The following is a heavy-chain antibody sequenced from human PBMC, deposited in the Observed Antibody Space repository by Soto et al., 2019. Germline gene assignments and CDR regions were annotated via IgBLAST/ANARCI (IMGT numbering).Heavy chain of an antibody. CDR2: IRSKAYGGTT. Sequence: GGSLRLSCTASGFTFGDYAMSWVRQAPGKGLEWVGFIRSKAYGGTTEYAASVKGRFTISRDDSKSIAYLQMNSLKTEDTAVYYCTRALDTALGYSYYGMDVWGQGTTVTVSS. J-gene: IGHJ6*02. CDR3: TRALDTALGYSYYGMDV. D-gene: IGHD5-18*01. CDR1: GFTFGDYA. V-gene: IGHV3-49*04.